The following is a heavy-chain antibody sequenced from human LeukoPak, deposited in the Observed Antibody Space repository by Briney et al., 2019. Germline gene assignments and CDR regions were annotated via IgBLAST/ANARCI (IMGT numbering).Heavy chain of an antibody. J-gene: IGHJ4*02. CDR2: ISGSGGST. Sequence: SGGSLRLSCAASGFTFSSYAMSWVRQAPGKGLEWVSAISGSGGSTYYADSVKGRFTISRDNSKNTLYLQMNSLRAEDTAVYYCARAGSGSSSSWGAYYFDYWGQGTLVTVSS. CDR1: GFTFSSYA. V-gene: IGHV3-23*01. CDR3: ARAGSGSSSSWGAYYFDY. D-gene: IGHD6-6*01.